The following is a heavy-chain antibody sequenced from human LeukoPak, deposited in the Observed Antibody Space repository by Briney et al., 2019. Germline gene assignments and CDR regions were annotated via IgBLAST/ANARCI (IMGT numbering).Heavy chain of an antibody. CDR1: GFTFSSYA. CDR3: AKDADLYYYDSSGYYSSSVGAFDI. V-gene: IGHV3-23*01. Sequence: PGGSLRLSCAASGFTFSSYAMSWVRQAPGKGLEWVSGIRGSGGSTSYADSVKGRFTISRDNSKNTLYLQMNSLRAEDTAVYYCAKDADLYYYDSSGYYSSSVGAFDIWGQGTMVTVSS. CDR2: IRGSGGST. D-gene: IGHD3-22*01. J-gene: IGHJ3*02.